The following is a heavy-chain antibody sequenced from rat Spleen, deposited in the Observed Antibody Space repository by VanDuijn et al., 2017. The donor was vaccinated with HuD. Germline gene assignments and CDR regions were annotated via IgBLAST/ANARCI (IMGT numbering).Heavy chain of an antibody. D-gene: IGHD4-3*01. CDR1: GFTFRDYY. CDR2: ISYDGSSA. J-gene: IGHJ4*01. CDR3: ARHNSGYGVMDA. V-gene: IGHV5-29*01. Sequence: EVQLVESDGGLVQPGRSLKLSCAASGFTFRDYYMAWVRQAPTKGLEWVATISYDGSSAYYRDSVKGRFTISRDNAKSALYLQMDSLRSEDTATYYCARHNSGYGVMDAWGQGASVTVSS.